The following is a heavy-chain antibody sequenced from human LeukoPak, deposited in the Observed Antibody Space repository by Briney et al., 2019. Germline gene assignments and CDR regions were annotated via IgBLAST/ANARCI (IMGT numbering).Heavy chain of an antibody. CDR3: AKDGSGYDWGRNYNWFDP. D-gene: IGHD5-12*01. CDR2: IRYDGSNK. CDR1: GFTFSSYG. Sequence: PGGSLRLSCAASGFTFSSYGMHWVRQAPGKGLEWVAFIRYDGSNKYYADSVKGRFTISRDNSKNTLYLQMNSLRAEDTAVYYCAKDGSGYDWGRNYNWFDPWGQGTLVTVSS. J-gene: IGHJ5*02. V-gene: IGHV3-30*02.